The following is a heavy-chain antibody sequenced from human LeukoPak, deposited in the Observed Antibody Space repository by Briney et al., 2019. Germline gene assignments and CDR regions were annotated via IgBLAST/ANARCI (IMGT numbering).Heavy chain of an antibody. D-gene: IGHD3-22*01. V-gene: IGHV4-34*01. J-gene: IGHJ4*02. CDR3: ARARYYDSSGYPLDY. CDR2: IYYSGST. CDR1: GGSISGYR. Sequence: PSETLSLTCGVYGGSISGYRWSWMRQPPGKGLEWIGSIYYSGSTYYNPSLKSRVTISVDTSKNQFSLKLSSVTAADTAVYYCARARYYDSSGYPLDYWGQGTLVTVSS.